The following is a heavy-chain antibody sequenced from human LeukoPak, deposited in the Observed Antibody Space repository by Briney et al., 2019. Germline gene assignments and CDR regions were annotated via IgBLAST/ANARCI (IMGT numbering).Heavy chain of an antibody. CDR3: ARGLNYYGSSDPPEPFDY. CDR2: ISSSSSYI. Sequence: PGGSLRLSCAASGFTFSSYSMNWVRQAPGKGLEWVSSISSSSSYIYYADSVKGRFTISRDNAKNSLYLQMNSLRAEDTAVYYCARGLNYYGSSDPPEPFDYWGQGTLVTVSS. J-gene: IGHJ4*02. D-gene: IGHD3-22*01. V-gene: IGHV3-21*01. CDR1: GFTFSSYS.